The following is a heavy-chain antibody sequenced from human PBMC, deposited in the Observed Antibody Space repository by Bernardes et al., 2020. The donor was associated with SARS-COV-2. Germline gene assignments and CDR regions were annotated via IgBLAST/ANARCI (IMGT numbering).Heavy chain of an antibody. CDR3: ATTLQLLYENPGELELLSLPSGYYGMDV. V-gene: IGHV3-23*01. J-gene: IGHJ6*02. Sequence: GGSLRLSCAASGFTFSSYAMSWVRQAPGKGLEWVSAISGSGGSTYYADSVKGRFTISRDNSKNTLYLQMNSLRAEDTAVYYCATTLQLLYENPGELELLSLPSGYYGMDVWGQGTTVTVSS. D-gene: IGHD1-7*01. CDR1: GFTFSSYA. CDR2: ISGSGGST.